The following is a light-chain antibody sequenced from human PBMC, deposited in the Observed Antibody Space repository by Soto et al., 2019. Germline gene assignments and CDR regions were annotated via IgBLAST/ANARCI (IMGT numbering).Light chain of an antibody. CDR2: DAS. CDR1: QSISSW. J-gene: IGKJ1*01. V-gene: IGKV1-5*01. CDR3: KQYNSYWT. Sequence: DVQMTRSPSTLAASVGGRVTITCRASQSISSWLAWYQQKPGKAPKVLIYDASSLESGVQSRFSGSGSGTEFTLTIRSLQPDDFATYYCKQYNSYWTCGQGTKVDIK.